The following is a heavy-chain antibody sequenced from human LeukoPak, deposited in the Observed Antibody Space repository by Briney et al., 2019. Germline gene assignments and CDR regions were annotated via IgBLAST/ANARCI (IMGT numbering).Heavy chain of an antibody. J-gene: IGHJ4*02. CDR1: GDSISSYY. CDR2: IYYGGST. D-gene: IGHD3-10*01. CDR3: ARGDYYGSGSYYNLGFDY. Sequence: SETLSLTCTVSGDSISSYYWSWIRQPPGKGLEWIGYIYYGGSTNYNPSLKSRVTISVDTSKNQFSLKLSSVTAADTAVYYCARGDYYGSGSYYNLGFDYWGQGTLVTVSS. V-gene: IGHV4-59*12.